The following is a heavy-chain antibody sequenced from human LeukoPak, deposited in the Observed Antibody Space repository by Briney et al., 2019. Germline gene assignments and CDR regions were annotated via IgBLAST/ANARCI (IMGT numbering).Heavy chain of an antibody. J-gene: IGHJ4*02. CDR3: ARMMTDY. V-gene: IGHV3-30-3*01. D-gene: IGHD3-16*01. CDR2: ISYDGSNK. Sequence: GGSLRLSCAGSGCTFSSYAMHWVRQAPGKGLEWVAVISYDGSNKYYADSVKGRFTISRDNSKNTLYLQMNSLRAEDTAVYYCARMMTDYWGQGTLVTVSS. CDR1: GCTFSSYA.